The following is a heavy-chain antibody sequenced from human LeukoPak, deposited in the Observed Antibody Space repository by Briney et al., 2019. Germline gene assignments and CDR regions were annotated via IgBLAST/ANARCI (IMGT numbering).Heavy chain of an antibody. V-gene: IGHV1-2*02. D-gene: IGHD6-13*01. J-gene: IGHJ4*02. Sequence: GASVKVSCKASGYTFTSYYMHWVRQAPGQGLEWMGWINPNSGGTNYAQKFQGRVTMTRDTSISTAYMELSRLRSDDTAVYYCARGRSYGSWSQPLDYWGQGTLVTVSS. CDR2: INPNSGGT. CDR1: GYTFTSYY. CDR3: ARGRSYGSWSQPLDY.